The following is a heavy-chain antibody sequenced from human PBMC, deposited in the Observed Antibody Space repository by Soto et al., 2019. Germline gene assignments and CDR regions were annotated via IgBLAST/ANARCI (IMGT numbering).Heavy chain of an antibody. CDR2: INPNSGGT. J-gene: IGHJ5*02. Sequence: ASVKVSCKASGYTFTGYYMHWVRQAPGQGLEWMGWINPNSGGTNYAQKFQGWVTMTRDTSISTAYMELSRLRSDDTAVYYCARAHYCSSTSCHNWFDPWGQGTLVTVSS. CDR1: GYTFTGYY. CDR3: ARAHYCSSTSCHNWFDP. D-gene: IGHD2-2*01. V-gene: IGHV1-2*04.